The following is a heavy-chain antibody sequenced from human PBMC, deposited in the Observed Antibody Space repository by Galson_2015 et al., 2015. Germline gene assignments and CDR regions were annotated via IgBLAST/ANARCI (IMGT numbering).Heavy chain of an antibody. V-gene: IGHV4-31*02. CDR1: GSISSGGYY. CDR2: IYYSGST. J-gene: IGHJ4*02. D-gene: IGHD1-14*01. CDR3: ARDTRGMTDY. Sequence: GSISSGGYYWSWIRQHPGKGLEWIGYIYYSGSTYYNPSLKSRVTISVDTSKNQFSLKLSSVTAADTAVYYCARDTRGMTDYWGQGTLVTVSS.